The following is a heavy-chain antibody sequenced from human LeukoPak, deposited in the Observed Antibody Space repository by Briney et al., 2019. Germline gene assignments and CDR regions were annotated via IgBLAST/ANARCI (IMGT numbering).Heavy chain of an antibody. V-gene: IGHV1-3*01. D-gene: IGHD3-3*01. J-gene: IGHJ4*02. CDR1: GYTFTSYG. CDR3: AREPEYNWNGYADY. CDR2: INAVSGNT. Sequence: GASVKVSCKASGYTFTSYGIHWVRQAPGQRLEWIGWINAVSGNTKYSQKFQGRVTVTRDTSASTAYMELSSLYSEDTALYYCAREPEYNWNGYADYWGQGTLVTVSS.